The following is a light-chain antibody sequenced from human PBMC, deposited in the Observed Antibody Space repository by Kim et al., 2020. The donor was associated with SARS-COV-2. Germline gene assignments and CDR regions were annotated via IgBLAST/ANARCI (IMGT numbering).Light chain of an antibody. CDR2: WAS. V-gene: IGKV4-1*01. CDR3: QQYYSTPLT. J-gene: IGKJ4*01. Sequence: ATINCKSSQSVLYSSNNKNYLAWYPQKPGQPPKLLIYWASTRESGVPDRFSGSGSGTDFTLTISSLQAEDVAVYYCQQYYSTPLTFGGGTKVDIK. CDR1: QSVLYSSNNKNY.